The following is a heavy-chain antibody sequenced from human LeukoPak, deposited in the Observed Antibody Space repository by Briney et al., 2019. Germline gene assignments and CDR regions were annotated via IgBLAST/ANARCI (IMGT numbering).Heavy chain of an antibody. CDR2: TYYRSKWYN. J-gene: IGHJ6*03. V-gene: IGHV6-1*01. Sequence: SQTLSLTCAISGDSVSSNSAAWNWIRQSPSRGLEWLGRTYYRSKWYNDYAVSVKSRITINPDTSKNQFSLQLNSVTPEDTAVYYCARAYYYGSGSYYKEYYYYYYYMDVWGKGTTVTISS. D-gene: IGHD3-10*01. CDR1: GDSVSSNSAA. CDR3: ARAYYYGSGSYYKEYYYYYYYMDV.